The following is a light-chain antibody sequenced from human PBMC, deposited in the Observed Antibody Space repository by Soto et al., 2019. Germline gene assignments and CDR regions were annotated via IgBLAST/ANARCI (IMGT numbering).Light chain of an antibody. J-gene: IGKJ2*01. V-gene: IGKV3-20*01. CDR1: QSVSSIY. CDR3: QQYDRSSYT. CDR2: GAS. Sequence: EIVLTQSPGTLSLSPGERATLSCRASQSVSSIYLAWYQQKPGQPPRLLIYGASSRATGIPDRCSGSGSGTDFTLTISRLEPEDFAVYYCQQYDRSSYTFGQGTKLEIK.